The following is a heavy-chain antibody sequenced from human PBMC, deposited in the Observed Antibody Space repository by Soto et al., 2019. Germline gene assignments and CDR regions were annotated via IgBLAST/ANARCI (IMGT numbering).Heavy chain of an antibody. CDR3: ARGSTDSYPGSRIFDF. CDR2: ITDTGGDT. Sequence: GSLRLSCVASGITFWSRAMSWVRQAPGEGLEWVSTITDTGGDTKYADSVRGRFTMSRDNSKKTLYLQMNSLRVEDSALYYCARGSTDSYPGSRIFDFWGRGTLVTVSS. D-gene: IGHD3-10*01. CDR1: GITFWSRA. V-gene: IGHV3-23*01. J-gene: IGHJ4*02.